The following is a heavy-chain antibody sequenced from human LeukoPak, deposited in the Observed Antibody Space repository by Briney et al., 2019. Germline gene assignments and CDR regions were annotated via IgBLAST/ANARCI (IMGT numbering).Heavy chain of an antibody. V-gene: IGHV4-59*01. CDR3: ASGRGVLRYFDWLLQPSTDAFDI. D-gene: IGHD3-9*01. CDR1: GGSISSYY. J-gene: IGHJ3*02. Sequence: PSETLSLTCTVSGGSISSYYWSWIRQPPGKGLEWIGYIYYSGSTNYNPSLKSRVTISVDTSKNQFSLKLSSVTAADTAVYYCASGRGVLRYFDWLLQPSTDAFDIWGQGTMVTVSS. CDR2: IYYSGST.